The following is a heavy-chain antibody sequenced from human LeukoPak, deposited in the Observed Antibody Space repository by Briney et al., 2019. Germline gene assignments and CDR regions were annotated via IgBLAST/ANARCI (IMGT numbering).Heavy chain of an antibody. D-gene: IGHD2-21*02. CDR1: GFTFSSYY. Sequence: PGGSLRLSCEASGFTFSSYYMNWVRQAPGRGVEWVSSIGSSSIQIYYADSVKGGFTISRDNAKNSLYLQMNSLRAEDTAVYYCARGVSYRVVVTATDFDYWGQGTLDTVSS. CDR2: IGSSSIQI. CDR3: ARGVSYRVVVTATDFDY. J-gene: IGHJ4*02. V-gene: IGHV3-21*01.